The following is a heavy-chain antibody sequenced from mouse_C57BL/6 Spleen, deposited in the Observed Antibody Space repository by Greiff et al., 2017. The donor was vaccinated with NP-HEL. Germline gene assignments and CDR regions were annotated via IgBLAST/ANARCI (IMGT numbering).Heavy chain of an antibody. V-gene: IGHV5-12*01. CDR2: ISNGGGST. CDR3: ARLSGGGYYFDY. Sequence: DVQLVESGGGLVQPGGSLKLSCAASGFTFSDYYMYWVRQTPEKRLEWVAYISNGGGSTYYPDTVKGRFTISRDNAKNTLYLQMSRLKSEDTAMYYCARLSGGGYYFDYWGQGTTLTVSS. CDR1: GFTFSDYY. J-gene: IGHJ2*01.